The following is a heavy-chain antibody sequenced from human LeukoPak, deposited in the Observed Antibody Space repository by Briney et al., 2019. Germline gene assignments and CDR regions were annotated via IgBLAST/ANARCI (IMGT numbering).Heavy chain of an antibody. CDR3: ASLYGVYYYDSNGYYPPPDY. CDR1: GFTFSSYE. V-gene: IGHV3-48*03. D-gene: IGHD3-22*01. CDR2: ITSSGSTT. Sequence: GGSLRLSCAASGFTFSSYEMNWVRQAPGKGLEWVSYITSSGSTTHYADSVEGRFTISRDNAKNSLYLQMNSLRAEDTAVYYCASLYGVYYYDSNGYYPPPDYWGQGTLVTVSS. J-gene: IGHJ4*02.